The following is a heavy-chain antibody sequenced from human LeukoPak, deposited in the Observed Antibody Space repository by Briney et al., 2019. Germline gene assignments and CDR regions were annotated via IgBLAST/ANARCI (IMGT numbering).Heavy chain of an antibody. CDR1: GFTFSSYS. Sequence: GSLRLSCAASGFTFSSYSMNWVRQAPGKGLEWDSYISSSSSTIYYADSVKGRFTISRDNAKNSLYLQMNSLRAEDTAVYYCARDYDFWSGYPLPYYMDVWGKGTTVTVSS. CDR3: ARDYDFWSGYPLPYYMDV. CDR2: ISSSSSTI. J-gene: IGHJ6*03. V-gene: IGHV3-48*01. D-gene: IGHD3-3*01.